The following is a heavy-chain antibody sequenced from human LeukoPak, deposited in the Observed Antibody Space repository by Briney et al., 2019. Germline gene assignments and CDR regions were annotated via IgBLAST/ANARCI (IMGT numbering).Heavy chain of an antibody. D-gene: IGHD3-10*01. V-gene: IGHV4-59*01. Sequence: SETLSLTCTVSGGSISSYYWSWIRQPPGKGLEWIGYIYYSGSTNCNPSLKSRVTISVDTSKNQFSLKLSSVTAADTAVYYCARVDRGTDAFDIWGQGTMVTVSS. J-gene: IGHJ3*02. CDR2: IYYSGST. CDR3: ARVDRGTDAFDI. CDR1: GGSISSYY.